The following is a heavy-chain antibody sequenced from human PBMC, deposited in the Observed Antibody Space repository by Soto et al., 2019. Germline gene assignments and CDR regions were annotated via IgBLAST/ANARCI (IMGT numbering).Heavy chain of an antibody. D-gene: IGHD3-3*01. V-gene: IGHV4-31*03. CDR2: IYYSGST. J-gene: IGHJ5*02. CDR3: ARWWSGSRQGFDP. CDR1: GGSISSGDYY. Sequence: SETLSLTCTVSGGSISSGDYYWSWIRQHPGKGLEWIGYIYYSGSTYYNPSLKSRVTISVDTSKNQFSLKLSSVTAADAAVYYCARWWSGSRQGFDPWGQGTLVT.